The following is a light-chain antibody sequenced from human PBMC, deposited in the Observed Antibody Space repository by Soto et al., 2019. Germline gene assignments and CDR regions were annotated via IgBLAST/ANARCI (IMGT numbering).Light chain of an antibody. J-gene: IGLJ3*02. V-gene: IGLV1-44*01. Sequence: QSVLTQPPSASVTPGQRVTIPCSGSSSNIGSNFVNWYQQLPGTAPKLLMYNNNQRPSGVPDRFSGSKSGTSASLAISGLQSEDEADYHCATWDDSLNGLVFGGGTTLTVL. CDR2: NNN. CDR1: SSNIGSNF. CDR3: ATWDDSLNGLV.